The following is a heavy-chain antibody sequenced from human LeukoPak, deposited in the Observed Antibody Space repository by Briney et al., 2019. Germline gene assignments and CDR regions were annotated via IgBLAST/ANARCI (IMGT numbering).Heavy chain of an antibody. D-gene: IGHD6-13*01. J-gene: IGHJ4*02. CDR3: AKDIGQQPPAYFDY. CDR1: GFTFDDYA. V-gene: IGHV3-43*02. Sequence: GGSLRLSCAASGFTFDDYAMHWVRQAPGKGLEWVSLIRGDGGSTYYADSVKGRFTTSRDNSKNSLYLQMNRLRTEDTALYYCAKDIGQQPPAYFDYWGQGTLVTVSS. CDR2: IRGDGGST.